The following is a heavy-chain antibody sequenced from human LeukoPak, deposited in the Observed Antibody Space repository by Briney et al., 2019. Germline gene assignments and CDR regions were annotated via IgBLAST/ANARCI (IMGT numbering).Heavy chain of an antibody. D-gene: IGHD1-26*01. V-gene: IGHV1-8*01. CDR2: MNPNSSDT. CDR1: GYTFTNYD. J-gene: IGHJ5*01. Sequence: ASVKVSCKASGYTFTNYDINWVRQATGQGLEWIGWMNPNSSDTGYAEKFQGRVTMTRDTSTNTAYMELTSLTSDDTAIFYCARTGMGGNVWIDSWGQGTLVTVSS. CDR3: ARTGMGGNVWIDS.